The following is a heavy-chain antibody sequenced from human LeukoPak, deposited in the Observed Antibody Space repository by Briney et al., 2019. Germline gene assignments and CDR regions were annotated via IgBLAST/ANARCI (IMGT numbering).Heavy chain of an antibody. CDR3: ARVTGGSYFKFDN. J-gene: IGHJ4*02. CDR2: INPRGGST. Sequence: ASVKVSCRASGYTFINYFMHWVRQAPGQGLEWMGIINPRGGSTSYAQKFQGRVTMTRDTSTTTVYMELSSLRSEDTAVYYCARVTGGSYFKFDNWGQGTQVTVSS. D-gene: IGHD1-26*01. V-gene: IGHV1-46*01. CDR1: GYTFINYF.